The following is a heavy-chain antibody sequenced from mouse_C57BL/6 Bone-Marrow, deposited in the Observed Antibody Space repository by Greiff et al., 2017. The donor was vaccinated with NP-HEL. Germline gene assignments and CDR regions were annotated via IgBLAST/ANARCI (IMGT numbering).Heavy chain of an antibody. D-gene: IGHD1-1*01. J-gene: IGHJ1*03. Sequence: EVQRVESVAELVRPGASVKLSCTASGFNIKNTYMHWVKQRPEQGLEWIGRIDPANGNTKYAPKFQGKATITADTSSNTAYLQLSSLTSEDTAIYYCARGSSSYYWYFDVWGTGTTVTVSS. CDR2: IDPANGNT. V-gene: IGHV14-3*01. CDR3: ARGSSSYYWYFDV. CDR1: GFNIKNTY.